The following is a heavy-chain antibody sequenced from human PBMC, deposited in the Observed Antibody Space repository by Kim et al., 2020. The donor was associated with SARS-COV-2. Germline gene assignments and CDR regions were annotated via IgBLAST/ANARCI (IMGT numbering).Heavy chain of an antibody. J-gene: IGHJ6*02. CDR3: ARGRDAEWEPSGGVDV. CDR1: GGSISNYY. CDR2: IYYSGRS. V-gene: IGHV4-59*01. Sequence: SETLSLTCTVSGGSISNYYWSWIRQPPGKGLEWIGYIYYSGRSNYNPSLKSRVTISVDTSKNQFSLKLRSVTPADTAVYYCARGRDAEWEPSGGVDVWGQGTTVIVSS. D-gene: IGHD1-26*01.